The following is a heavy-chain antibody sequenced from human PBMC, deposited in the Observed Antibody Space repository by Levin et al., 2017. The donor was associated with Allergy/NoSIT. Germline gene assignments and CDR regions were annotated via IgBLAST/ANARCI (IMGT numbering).Heavy chain of an antibody. CDR1: GGSIGSGGYY. J-gene: IGHJ6*02. CDR2: IFYTGST. CDR3: ATSYGAGSYRLNYYGMDV. V-gene: IGHV4-31*03. Sequence: SETLSLTCTVSGGSIGSGGYYWTWIRQHPGKGLEWIGSIFYTGSTYYNPSLKSRLTMSVDTSKNQFSLNLSSVTAADTSVSYCATSYGAGSYRLNYYGMDVWGQGTTVTVSS. D-gene: IGHD3-10*01.